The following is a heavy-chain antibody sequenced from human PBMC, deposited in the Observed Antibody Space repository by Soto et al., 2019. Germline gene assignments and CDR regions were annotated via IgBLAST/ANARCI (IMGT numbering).Heavy chain of an antibody. CDR2: MNSDGSDK. J-gene: IGHJ4*02. CDR1: GFTFSSYW. CDR3: ARGSPPVAGTGCDY. V-gene: IGHV3-74*01. D-gene: IGHD6-19*01. Sequence: EVQLVESGGGLVQPGGSLRLSCAASGFTFSSYWMHWVRQAPGKGLVWVSRMNSDGSDKTYADSVKGRFTISRDNAKNTLYLQMNSLRAEDTAVYYCARGSPPVAGTGCDYWGQGILVTVSP.